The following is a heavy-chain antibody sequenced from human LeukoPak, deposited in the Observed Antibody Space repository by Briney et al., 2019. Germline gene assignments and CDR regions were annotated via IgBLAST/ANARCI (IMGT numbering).Heavy chain of an antibody. V-gene: IGHV3-74*01. CDR1: GFTFSSYE. J-gene: IGHJ4*02. CDR2: INDDGSAT. CDR3: AREILAPGKTHDY. Sequence: PGGSLRLSCAASGFTFSSYEMNWVRHVPGKGLVWVSRINDDGSATFYADSVKGRFTISRDNAKNTLFLQINSLRAEDTAVYYCAREILAPGKTHDYWGQGTLVTVSS.